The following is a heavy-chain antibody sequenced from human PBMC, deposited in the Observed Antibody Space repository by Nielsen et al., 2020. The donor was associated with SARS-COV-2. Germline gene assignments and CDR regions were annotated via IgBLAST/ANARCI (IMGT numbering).Heavy chain of an antibody. CDR3: ARVPTYYDFWSVYYYGMDV. V-gene: IGHV3-30*04. CDR2: ISYDGSNK. CDR1: GFTFSSYA. J-gene: IGHJ6*02. D-gene: IGHD3-3*01. Sequence: GGSLRLSCAASGFTFSSYAMHWVRQAPGKGLEWVAVISYDGSNKYYADSVKGRFTISRDNSKNTLYLQMNSLRAEDTAVYYCARVPTYYDFWSVYYYGMDVWGQGTTVTVSS.